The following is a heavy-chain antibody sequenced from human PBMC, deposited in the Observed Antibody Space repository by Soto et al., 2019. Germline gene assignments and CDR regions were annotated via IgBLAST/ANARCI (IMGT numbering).Heavy chain of an antibody. CDR1: GGTFSSYA. CDR2: IIPIFGTA. J-gene: IGHJ6*02. CDR3: ARRYPKGRPGIAAAGRLYYYYGMDV. V-gene: IGHV1-69*13. Sequence: VASVKVSCKASGGTFSSYAISWVRQAPGQGLEWMGGIIPIFGTANYAQKFQGRVTITADESTSTAYMELSSLRSEDTAVYYCARRYPKGRPGIAAAGRLYYYYGMDVWGQGTTVTVSS. D-gene: IGHD6-13*01.